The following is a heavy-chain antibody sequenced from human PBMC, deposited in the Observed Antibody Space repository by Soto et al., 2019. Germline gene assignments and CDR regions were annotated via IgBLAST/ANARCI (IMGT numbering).Heavy chain of an antibody. CDR2: IYYSGST. CDR1: GGSISSSSYY. CDR3: ARHLRLLWFGELALDGMDV. V-gene: IGHV4-39*01. Sequence: SETLSLTCTVSGGSISSSSYYWGWIRQPPGKGLEWIGSIYYSGSTYYNPSLKSRVTISVDTSKNQFSLKLSSVTAADTAVYYCARHLRLLWFGELALDGMDVWGQGTTVTVSS. D-gene: IGHD3-10*01. J-gene: IGHJ6*02.